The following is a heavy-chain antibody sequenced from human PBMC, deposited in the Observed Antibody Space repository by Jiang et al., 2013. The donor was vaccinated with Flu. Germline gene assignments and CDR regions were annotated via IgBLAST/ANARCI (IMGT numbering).Heavy chain of an antibody. CDR1: GYTFTNYG. D-gene: IGHD3-9*01. J-gene: IGHJ6*03. Sequence: GAEVKKPGASVKVSCKASGYTFTNYGISWVRQAPGQGLEWMGWISAYNGNTNYAQKVQGRVTMTTDTSTSTAYMELRSLRSDDTAVYYCARDGGDRITKFLTGLSGSGRRGDKGTTVTVS. CDR3: ARDGGDRITKFLTGLSGSGRR. CDR2: ISAYNGNT. V-gene: IGHV1-18*01.